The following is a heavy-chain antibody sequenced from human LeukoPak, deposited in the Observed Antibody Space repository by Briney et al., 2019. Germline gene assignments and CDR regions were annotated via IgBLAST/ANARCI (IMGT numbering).Heavy chain of an antibody. J-gene: IGHJ4*02. V-gene: IGHV3-23*01. CDR3: AKSGAELLVPAAIDGAY. D-gene: IGHD2-2*01. Sequence: GSLRLSCAASGFTFSSYAISWVRQAPGKGLEWVSGISGSGGTTSYADSVKGRFTISRDNSKNTLYLQMNSLRAEDTAVYYCAKSGAELLVPAAIDGAYWGQGTLVTVSS. CDR2: ISGSGGTT. CDR1: GFTFSSYA.